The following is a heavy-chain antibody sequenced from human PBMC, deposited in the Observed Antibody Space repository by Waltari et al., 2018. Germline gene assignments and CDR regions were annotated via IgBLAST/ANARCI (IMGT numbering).Heavy chain of an antibody. D-gene: IGHD3-3*01. Sequence: QVTLKESGPVLVKPTETLTLTCTVSGFSLSNARMGVSWIRQPPGKPLEWLAHIFSNGEKSYSTSLKTRLTISRDTSKSQVVLIMTNMDPVDTGTYFCVRSDTGFWGGYYDYWGQGSLVTVSS. CDR1: GFSLSNARMG. J-gene: IGHJ4*02. V-gene: IGHV2-26*01. CDR3: VRSDTGFWGGYYDY. CDR2: IFSNGEK.